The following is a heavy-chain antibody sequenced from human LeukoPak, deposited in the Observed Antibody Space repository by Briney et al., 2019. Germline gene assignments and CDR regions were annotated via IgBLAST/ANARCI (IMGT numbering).Heavy chain of an antibody. Sequence: PSETLSLTCTVSGGSISSGSYYWSWIRQAAGKGLEWIGRIYTSGSTNYNPSLKSRVTISVDTSKNQFSLKLSSVTAADTAVYYCARDSVGAYPVDAFDIWGQGTMVTVSS. CDR1: GGSISSGSYY. CDR2: IYTSGST. J-gene: IGHJ3*02. D-gene: IGHD1-26*01. CDR3: ARDSVGAYPVDAFDI. V-gene: IGHV4-61*02.